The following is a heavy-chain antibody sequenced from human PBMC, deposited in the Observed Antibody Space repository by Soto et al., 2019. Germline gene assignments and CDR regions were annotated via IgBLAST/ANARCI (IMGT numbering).Heavy chain of an antibody. D-gene: IGHD6-19*01. CDR1: GFTFSSYG. V-gene: IGHV3-30*03. CDR2: ISYDGSNK. CDR3: ARDQQWLVRFYFDF. Sequence: ESGGGVVQPGRSLRLSCAASGFTFSSYGMHWVRQAPGKGLEWVAVISYDGSNKYYADSVKGRFTISRDNSKNTLYLQMNSLRAEDTAVYYCARDQQWLVRFYFDFWGQGTLVTVSS. J-gene: IGHJ4*02.